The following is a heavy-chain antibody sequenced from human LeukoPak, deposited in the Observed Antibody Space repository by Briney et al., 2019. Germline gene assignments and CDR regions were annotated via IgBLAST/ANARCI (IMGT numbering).Heavy chain of an antibody. J-gene: IGHJ3*02. CDR1: GGSISSYY. CDR3: ARVGYYYDSSGYYLDAFDI. Sequence: SETLSLTCTVSGGSISSYYWSWIRQPPGKGLEWIGYIYYSGSTNYNPSLKSRVTISVDTSKNQFSLKLSPVTAADTAVYYCARVGYYYDSSGYYLDAFDIWGQGTMVTVSS. D-gene: IGHD3-22*01. V-gene: IGHV4-59*01. CDR2: IYYSGST.